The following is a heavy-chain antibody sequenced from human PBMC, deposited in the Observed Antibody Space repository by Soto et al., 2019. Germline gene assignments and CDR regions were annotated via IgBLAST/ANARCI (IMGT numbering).Heavy chain of an antibody. CDR1: GGSFSDYY. CDR3: ARVGKGTWGSYDS. V-gene: IGHV4-34*01. Sequence: QVQLQQWGAGLLKPSETLSLACAVYGGSFSDYYWSWIRQPPGKGLEWIGEINNVGTTNYNPSLKSRFTISVDTSKNQFSLRLSSVTAADTDLYYCARVGKGTWGSYDSWGQGIRVTVSS. J-gene: IGHJ5*01. D-gene: IGHD3-16*01. CDR2: INNVGTT.